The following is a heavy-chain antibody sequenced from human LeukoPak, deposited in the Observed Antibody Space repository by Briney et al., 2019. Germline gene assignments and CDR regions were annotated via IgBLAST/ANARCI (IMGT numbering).Heavy chain of an antibody. CDR2: ISNDGSDK. D-gene: IGHD3-22*01. CDR3: ARGTYYYDTSGYYSGGLGC. Sequence: PGGSLRLSCAASGFTFSTYAMHWVRQAPGKELECVAVISNDGSDKYYPDSVKGRFTISRDNSKNTLYLQMNSLRTEDTAVYYCARGTYYYDTSGYYSGGLGCWGQGTLVTVSS. V-gene: IGHV3-30*04. J-gene: IGHJ4*02. CDR1: GFTFSTYA.